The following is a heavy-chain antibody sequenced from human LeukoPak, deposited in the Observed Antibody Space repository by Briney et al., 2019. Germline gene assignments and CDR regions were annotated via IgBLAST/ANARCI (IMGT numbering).Heavy chain of an antibody. CDR3: AKPTDFYYYYYYMDV. CDR2: ISGSGGST. V-gene: IGHV3-23*01. CDR1: GFTFSSYA. J-gene: IGHJ6*03. Sequence: GGSLRLSCAASGFTFSSYAMSWVRQAPGKGLEWVSAISGSGGSTYYADSVKGRFTISRDNSKNTLYLQMNSLRAEDTAVYYCAKPTDFYYYYYYMDVWGKGTTVTVSS.